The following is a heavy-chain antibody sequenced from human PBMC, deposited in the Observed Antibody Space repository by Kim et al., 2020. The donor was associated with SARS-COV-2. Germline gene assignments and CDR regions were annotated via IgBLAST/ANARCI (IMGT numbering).Heavy chain of an antibody. D-gene: IGHD3-10*01. CDR3: AGGIRPHNYYYYYYMDV. J-gene: IGHJ6*03. Sequence: LKSRVTIAVDTSKNQFSLKLSSVTAADTAVYYCAGGIRPHNYYYYYYMDVWGKGTTVTVSS. V-gene: IGHV4-34*01.